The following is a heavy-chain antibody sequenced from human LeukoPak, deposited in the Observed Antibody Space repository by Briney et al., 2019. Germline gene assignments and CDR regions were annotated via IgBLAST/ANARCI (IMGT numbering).Heavy chain of an antibody. V-gene: IGHV3-74*01. J-gene: IGHJ4*02. CDR2: INSDGSST. Sequence: GGSLRLSCAGPGFTFNSHWMHWVRQAPGKGLVWVSRINSDGSSTTYADSVKGRFTISRDNAKNTLYLQMNSLRAEDTAVYYCARGQQLAYWGQGTLVTVSS. D-gene: IGHD6-13*01. CDR1: GFTFNSHW. CDR3: ARGQQLAY.